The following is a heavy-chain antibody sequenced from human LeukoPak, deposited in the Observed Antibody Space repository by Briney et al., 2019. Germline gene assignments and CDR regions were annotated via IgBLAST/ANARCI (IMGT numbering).Heavy chain of an antibody. CDR2: TKQDGSEK. Sequence: GESLKISCVTSGFTFSNYWMSWVRQAPGKGLEWVANTKQDGSEKNSVDSVKGRFTISRDNAKNSLNLQMNSLRAEDTAVYYCVRDGGGAEDYWGQGTLVTVSS. V-gene: IGHV3-7*01. CDR3: VRDGGGAEDY. J-gene: IGHJ4*02. D-gene: IGHD3-16*01. CDR1: GFTFSNYW.